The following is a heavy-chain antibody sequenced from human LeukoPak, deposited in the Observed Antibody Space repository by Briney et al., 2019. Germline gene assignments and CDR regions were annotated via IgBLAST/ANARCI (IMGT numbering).Heavy chain of an antibody. CDR1: GYTFTSYG. CDR3: ARGVSRDSRGYYYYGMDV. J-gene: IGHJ6*02. Sequence: ASVKVSCKASGYTFTSYGISWVRQAPGQGLEWMGWISAYNGNTNYAQKLQGRVTMTTDTSTCTAYMELRRLRSDDTAVYYCARGVSRDSRGYYYYGMDVWGQGTTVTVSS. D-gene: IGHD3-22*01. V-gene: IGHV1-18*01. CDR2: ISAYNGNT.